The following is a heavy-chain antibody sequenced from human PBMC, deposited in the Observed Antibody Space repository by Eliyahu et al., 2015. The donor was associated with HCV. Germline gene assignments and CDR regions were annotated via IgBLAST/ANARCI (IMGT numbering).Heavy chain of an antibody. V-gene: IGHV1-46*01. CDR2: INPTGDIT. CDR3: ARDNSASDLYWWFDP. CDR1: GYTFTNYY. J-gene: IGHJ5*02. Sequence: QVQLVQSGAEVKKPGASVKVSCKASGYTFTNYYMHWLRQVPGQGLEWVGLINPTGDITFYSQKFQGRIVLTRDTSTNTDYMELSSLRSEDTAVYYCARDNSASDLYWWFDPWGQGTLVTVSS. D-gene: IGHD3-16*01.